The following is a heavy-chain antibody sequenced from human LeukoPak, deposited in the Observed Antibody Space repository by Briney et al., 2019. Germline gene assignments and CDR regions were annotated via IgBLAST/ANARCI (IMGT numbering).Heavy chain of an antibody. J-gene: IGHJ4*02. CDR1: GLTFISYW. CDR2: IKQGGSEK. D-gene: IGHD3-22*01. V-gene: IGHV3-7*01. Sequence: GGSLRLSWAASGLTFISYWMSWVRQAPGKGLEWVANIKQGGSEKYYVDSVKGRFTISRDNAKNSLYLQMNSLRAEDTAVYYCAREGRESSGYDYWGQGTLVTVSS. CDR3: AREGRESSGYDY.